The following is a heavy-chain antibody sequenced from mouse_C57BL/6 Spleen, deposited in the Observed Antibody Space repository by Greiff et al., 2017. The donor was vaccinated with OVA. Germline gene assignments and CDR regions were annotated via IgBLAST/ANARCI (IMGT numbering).Heavy chain of an antibody. V-gene: IGHV1-39*01. Sequence: VQLKQSGPELVKPGASVKISCKASGYSFTDYNMNWVKQSNGKSLEWIGVINPNYGTTSYNQKFKGKATLTVDQSSSTAYMQLNSLTSEDSAVYYGARGRTRHYYGSNDWYFDVWGTGTTVTVAS. J-gene: IGHJ1*03. CDR1: GYSFTDYN. D-gene: IGHD1-1*01. CDR2: INPNYGTT. CDR3: ARGRTRHYYGSNDWYFDV.